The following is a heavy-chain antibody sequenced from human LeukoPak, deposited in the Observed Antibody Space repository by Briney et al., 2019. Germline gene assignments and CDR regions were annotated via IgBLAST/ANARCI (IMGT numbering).Heavy chain of an antibody. CDR1: GYTFTSYA. D-gene: IGHD3-10*01. CDR3: ARVLWFGESYYFDY. J-gene: IGHJ4*02. V-gene: IGHV1-3*01. CDR2: INAGNGNT. Sequence: ASVKVSCKASGYTFTSYAMHWVRQAPGQRLEWMGWINAGNGNTKYSQKFQGRVTMTRDTSISTAYMELSRLRSDDTAVYYCARVLWFGESYYFDYWGQGTLVTVSS.